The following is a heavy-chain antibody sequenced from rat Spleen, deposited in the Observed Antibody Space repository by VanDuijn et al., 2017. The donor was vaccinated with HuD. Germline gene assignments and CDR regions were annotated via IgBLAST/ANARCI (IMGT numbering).Heavy chain of an antibody. CDR3: GKDMNYYSSYPFYVMGA. D-gene: IGHD1-2*01. V-gene: IGHV5-58*01. CDR2: ISPDGAST. CDR1: GFTFSSYW. Sequence: EVQLVETGGGLVQPGKSLKLSCVASGFTFSSYWMYWIRQAPGEGLEWISSISPDGASTYYPDSVRGRLTISSDNAENTVYLQMNSLRSEDTATYYCGKDMNYYSSYPFYVMGAWGQGTSVTVSS. J-gene: IGHJ4*01.